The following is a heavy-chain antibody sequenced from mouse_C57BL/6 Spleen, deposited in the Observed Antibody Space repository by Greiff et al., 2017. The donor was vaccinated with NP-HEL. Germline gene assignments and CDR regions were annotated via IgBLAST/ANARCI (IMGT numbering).Heavy chain of an antibody. CDR2: INPSNGGT. Sequence: QVQLQQPGTELVKPGASVKLSCKASGYTFTSYWMHWVKQRPGQGLEWIGNINPSNGGTNYNEKFKSKATLTVDKSSSTAYMQLSSLTSEDSAVYYGARGDGYYVGVWFAYWGQGTLVTVSA. J-gene: IGHJ3*01. CDR1: GYTFTSYW. V-gene: IGHV1-53*01. D-gene: IGHD2-3*01. CDR3: ARGDGYYVGVWFAY.